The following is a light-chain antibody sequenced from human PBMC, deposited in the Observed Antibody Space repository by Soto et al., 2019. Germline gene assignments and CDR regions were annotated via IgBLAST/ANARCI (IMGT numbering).Light chain of an antibody. Sequence: DIQMTHSPSSLSASVGDRVTITCRASQSISTYVNWYQQKPGKAPKLLIYSASTLQSGVPSRFSGSGSGTDFTLTSSGLQPEDFATYYCQQSFATRPTFGGGTKVEIK. V-gene: IGKV1-39*01. CDR1: QSISTY. CDR3: QQSFATRPT. J-gene: IGKJ4*01. CDR2: SAS.